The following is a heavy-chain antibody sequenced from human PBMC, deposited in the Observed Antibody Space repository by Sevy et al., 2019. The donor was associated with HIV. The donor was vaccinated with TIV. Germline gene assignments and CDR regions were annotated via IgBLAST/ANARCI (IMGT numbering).Heavy chain of an antibody. J-gene: IGHJ3*02. V-gene: IGHV3-30-3*01. CDR2: ISYDGSNK. Sequence: GGSLRLSCAASGFTFSSYAMHWVRQAPGKGLEWVAVISYDGSNKYYADSVKGRFTISRDNSKNTLYLQMNSLRAEDTAVYYCARAGFKFKSAFDIWSQGTMVTVSS. D-gene: IGHD3-10*01. CDR1: GFTFSSYA. CDR3: ARAGFKFKSAFDI.